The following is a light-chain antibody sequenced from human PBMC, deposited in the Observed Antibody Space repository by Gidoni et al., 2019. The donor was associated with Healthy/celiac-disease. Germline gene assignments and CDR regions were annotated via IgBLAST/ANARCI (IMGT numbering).Light chain of an antibody. CDR2: RNN. J-gene: IGLJ3*02. CDR3: AAWDDSLSGRV. CDR1: RSNIGSNY. Sequence: PSASGTPGQRVTISCSGRRSNIGSNYVYWYQQLPGTAPKLLIYRNNQRPSGVPDRFSGSKSGTSASLAISGLRYEDETDYYCAAWDDSLSGRVFGGGTKLTVL. V-gene: IGLV1-47*01.